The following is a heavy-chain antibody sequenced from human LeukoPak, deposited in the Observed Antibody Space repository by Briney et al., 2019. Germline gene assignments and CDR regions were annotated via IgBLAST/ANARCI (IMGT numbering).Heavy chain of an antibody. D-gene: IGHD3-10*01. J-gene: IGHJ4*02. Sequence: SETLSLTCTVSGGSISSNYWSWIRQPPGKGLEWIGYISNSGSTNYNPSLKSRVTISVDTSKHQFSLKLTSVTAADTAMYYCARSYGLGNYFDYWGQGTLVTVSS. CDR3: ARSYGLGNYFDY. CDR1: GGSISSNY. CDR2: ISNSGST. V-gene: IGHV4-59*08.